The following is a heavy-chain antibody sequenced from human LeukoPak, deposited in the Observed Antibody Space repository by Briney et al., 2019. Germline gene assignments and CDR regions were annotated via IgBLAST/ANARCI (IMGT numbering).Heavy chain of an antibody. J-gene: IGHJ4*02. Sequence: ASVKVSCKASGYTFTGYYMHWVRQAPGQGLEWMGWINPNSGGTNYAQKFQGRVTMTRDTSISTAYMELSRLRSDDTAVYYSARVFGWWYYSNYDREERENLRYYFDYWGQGTLVTVSS. V-gene: IGHV1-2*02. CDR3: ARVFGWWYYSNYDREERENLRYYFDY. CDR2: INPNSGGT. D-gene: IGHD4-11*01. CDR1: GYTFTGYY.